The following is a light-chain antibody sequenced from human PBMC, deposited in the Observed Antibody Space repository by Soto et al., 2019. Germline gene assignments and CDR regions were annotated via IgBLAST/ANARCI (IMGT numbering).Light chain of an antibody. J-gene: IGKJ4*01. CDR1: QSVSSN. V-gene: IGKV3-15*01. CDR2: GAS. CDR3: QQYNNWPPT. Sequence: EIVMTQSPATLSVSPGERATLSCRASQSVSSNLAWYQQKPGQAPRLLIYGASTRATGIPARFXGSGXGTXXXXXXXXLQSEDFAVYYCQQYNNWPPTFGGGTKVEIK.